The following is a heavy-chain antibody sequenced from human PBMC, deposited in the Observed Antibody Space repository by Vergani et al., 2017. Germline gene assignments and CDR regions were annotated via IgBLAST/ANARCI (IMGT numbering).Heavy chain of an antibody. D-gene: IGHD5-12*01. V-gene: IGHV3-74*01. Sequence: EVQLVESGGGLIHPGGSLRLSCEGSGFSFSGYWMHWVRQSPEKGLVWVSRIKSDGSITNYADSVKGRFTISRDNAKNTLYLEMNSLRGDDTAIYYCVRSRCSGPCFMSNGFGPWGQGNLGNGSS. CDR3: VRSRCSGPCFMSNGFGP. J-gene: IGHJ5*02. CDR1: GFSFSGYW. CDR2: IKSDGSIT.